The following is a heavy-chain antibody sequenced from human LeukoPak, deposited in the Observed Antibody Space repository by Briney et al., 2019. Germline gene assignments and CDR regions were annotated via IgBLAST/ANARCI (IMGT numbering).Heavy chain of an antibody. J-gene: IGHJ5*02. CDR2: ISAYNGNT. Sequence: ASVKVSCKASGYTFTSYYMHWVRQAPGQGLEWMGWISAYNGNTNYAQKLQGRVTMTTDTSTSTAYMELRSLRSDDTAVYYCARSLMVRGVIITGWFDPWGQGTLVTVSS. CDR1: GYTFTSYY. V-gene: IGHV1-18*04. D-gene: IGHD3-10*01. CDR3: ARSLMVRGVIITGWFDP.